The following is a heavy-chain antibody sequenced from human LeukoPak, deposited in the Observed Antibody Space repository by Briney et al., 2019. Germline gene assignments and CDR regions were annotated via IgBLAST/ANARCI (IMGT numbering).Heavy chain of an antibody. V-gene: IGHV4-39*01. Sequence: SETLSLTCTVSGDSIRSDDYYCDWIRQAPGKGLEWIGDIKYGGGTYYNPSLKGRVTMSVDAPKTQFYLNLRSVTAADTATYYCARHRRRNNWFDPWGRGILVTVSS. CDR2: IKYGGGT. J-gene: IGHJ5*02. CDR1: GDSIRSDDYY. CDR3: ARHRRRNNWFDP.